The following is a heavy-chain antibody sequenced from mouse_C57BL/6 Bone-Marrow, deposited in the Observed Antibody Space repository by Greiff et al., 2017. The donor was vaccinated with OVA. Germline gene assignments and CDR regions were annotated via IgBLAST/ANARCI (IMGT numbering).Heavy chain of an antibody. CDR3: ARSNGNYYGSPFAY. Sequence: VQLMQPGTELVKPGASVKLSCKASGYTFTSYWMHWVKQRPGQGLEWIGNINPSNGGTNYNEKFKSKATLTVDKSSSTAYMQLSSLTSEDSAVYYCARSNGNYYGSPFAYWGQGTLVTVSA. V-gene: IGHV1-53*01. J-gene: IGHJ3*01. D-gene: IGHD1-1*01. CDR1: GYTFTSYW. CDR2: INPSNGGT.